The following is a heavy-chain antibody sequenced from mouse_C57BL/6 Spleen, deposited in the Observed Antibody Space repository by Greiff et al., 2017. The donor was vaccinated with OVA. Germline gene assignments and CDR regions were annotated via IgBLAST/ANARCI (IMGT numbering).Heavy chain of an antibody. CDR1: GYTFTSYW. V-gene: IGHV1-53*01. D-gene: IGHD2-12*01. Sequence: QVQLQQSGTELVKPGASVKLSCKASGYTFTSYWMHWVKQRPGQGLEWIGNINPSNGGTNYNEKFKSKATLTVDKSSSTAYMQLSSLTSEDSAVYYCARGSYDGGAWFAYWGQGTLVTVSA. CDR2: INPSNGGT. CDR3: ARGSYDGGAWFAY. J-gene: IGHJ3*01.